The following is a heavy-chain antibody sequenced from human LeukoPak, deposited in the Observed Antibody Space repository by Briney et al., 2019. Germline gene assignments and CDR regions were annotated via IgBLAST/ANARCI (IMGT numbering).Heavy chain of an antibody. CDR2: ISGSGGST. V-gene: IGHV3-23*01. Sequence: GGSLRLSCAASGFTFSDYAMNWVRQAPGKGPEWVSGISGSGGSTYYADSVKGRFTISRDNSKNTLYLQMNSLRAEDTAVYYCAKESAAAGDLFFDYWGQGTLVTVSS. CDR3: AKESAAAGDLFFDY. D-gene: IGHD6-13*01. CDR1: GFTFSDYA. J-gene: IGHJ4*02.